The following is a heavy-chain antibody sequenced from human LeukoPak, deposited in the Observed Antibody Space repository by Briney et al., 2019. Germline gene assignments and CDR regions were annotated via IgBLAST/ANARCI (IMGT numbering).Heavy chain of an antibody. D-gene: IGHD6-6*01. Sequence: SETLSLTCAVYGGSFSGYYWSWIRQPPGKGLEWIWEINHSGRPNYPPSLKSRVTISVDTSKKQFSLKLSSVTAADTAVYYCARSYSSSSHYYYYGMDVWGQGTTVTVSS. CDR1: GGSFSGYY. V-gene: IGHV4-34*01. CDR2: INHSGRP. J-gene: IGHJ6*02. CDR3: ARSYSSSSHYYYYGMDV.